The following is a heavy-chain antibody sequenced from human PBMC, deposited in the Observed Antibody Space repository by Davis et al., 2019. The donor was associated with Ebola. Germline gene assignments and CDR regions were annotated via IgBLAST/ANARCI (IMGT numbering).Heavy chain of an antibody. Sequence: SVQVSCKASGYTFISYGISWVRQPPGHGLEWMGRIIPILGIANYAQKFQGRVTITADKSTSTAYMELSSLRSEDTAVYYCARSGRFLEWSDYWGQGTLVTVSS. J-gene: IGHJ4*02. V-gene: IGHV1-69*04. D-gene: IGHD3-3*01. CDR1: GYTFISYG. CDR2: IIPILGIA. CDR3: ARSGRFLEWSDY.